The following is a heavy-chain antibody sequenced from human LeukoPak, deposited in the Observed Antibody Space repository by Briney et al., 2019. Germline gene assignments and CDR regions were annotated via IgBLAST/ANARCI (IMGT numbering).Heavy chain of an antibody. D-gene: IGHD3-3*01. V-gene: IGHV4-30-4*08. Sequence: SETLSLTCTVSGGSISSGDYYWSWIRQPPGKGLEWIGYIYYSGSTYYNPSRKSRVTISVDTSKNQFSLKLSSVTAADTAVYYCASGHYDFWSGYLFDYWGQGTLVTVSS. CDR2: IYYSGST. CDR3: ASGHYDFWSGYLFDY. CDR1: GGSISSGDYY. J-gene: IGHJ4*02.